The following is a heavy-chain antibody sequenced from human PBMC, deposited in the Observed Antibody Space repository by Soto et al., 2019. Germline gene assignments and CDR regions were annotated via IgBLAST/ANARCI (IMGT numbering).Heavy chain of an antibody. J-gene: IGHJ1*01. CDR1: GGSISSYA. V-gene: IGHV4-4*07. CDR2: IYNSRST. Sequence: PEKPPVTCPLSGGSISSYAWSWSRQPAGKGLEWIGRIYNSRSTHYIPSLKSRVTMAVDTSKNQFSLKLSSVSAADTAVYYWARDRRGRNCMSTSCYRPREYSSGQRWGQVTVVAAS. D-gene: IGHD2-2*02. CDR3: ARDRRGRNCMSTSCYRPREYSSGQR.